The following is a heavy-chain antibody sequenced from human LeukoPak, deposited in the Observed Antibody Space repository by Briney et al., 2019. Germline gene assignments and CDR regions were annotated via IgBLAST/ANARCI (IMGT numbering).Heavy chain of an antibody. V-gene: IGHV1-18*01. J-gene: IGHJ4*02. CDR1: GYTFTSYG. D-gene: IGHD5-12*01. Sequence: GASVKVSFKASGYTFTSYGISWARQAPGQGLEWMGWISAYNGNTNYAQRLQGRVTMTTDTSTSTAYMELRSLRSDDTAVYYCARDRIVATTYFDYWGQGTLVTVSS. CDR2: ISAYNGNT. CDR3: ARDRIVATTYFDY.